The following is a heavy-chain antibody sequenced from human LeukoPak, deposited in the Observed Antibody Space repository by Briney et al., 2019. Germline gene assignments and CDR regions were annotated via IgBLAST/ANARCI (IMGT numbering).Heavy chain of an antibody. J-gene: IGHJ5*02. CDR3: AKESSHGYQGWLDT. Sequence: PGGSLRLSCAASGFIFSNYGMHWVRQAPGKGLEWVAVISYHGSDNYYGDSVKGRFTISRGNSKTTLYLQMNSLRAEDSAVYYCAKESSHGYQGWLDTWGQGTLVTVSS. CDR2: ISYHGSDN. D-gene: IGHD5-18*01. CDR1: GFIFSNYG. V-gene: IGHV3-30*18.